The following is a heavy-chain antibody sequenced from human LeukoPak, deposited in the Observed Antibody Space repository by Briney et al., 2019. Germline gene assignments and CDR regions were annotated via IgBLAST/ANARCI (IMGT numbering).Heavy chain of an antibody. J-gene: IGHJ4*02. CDR2: ISYDGSNR. D-gene: IGHD3-10*01. Sequence: GGSLRLSCAASANTFSAYGTHWVRQTPGKGLGWVAFISYDGSNRGFADPVKGRFTISRDNSKNTLYLQMNSLRAEDTAVYYCAKDLAYGSGSYYLVQWGQGTLVTVSS. CDR1: ANTFSAYG. CDR3: AKDLAYGSGSYYLVQ. V-gene: IGHV3-30*18.